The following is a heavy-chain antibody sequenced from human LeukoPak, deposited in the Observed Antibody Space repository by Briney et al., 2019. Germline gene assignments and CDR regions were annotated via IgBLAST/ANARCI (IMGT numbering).Heavy chain of an antibody. Sequence: GGSLRLSCTASGFPLDEHGMIWVRQVPGKGREWVSGINWSGESTGYADPLRGRFTISRDNAKTSLYLQMNSLRAEDTAVYYCATLYQPLLLGGARNWFDPWGQGTLVTVSS. CDR1: GFPLDEHG. CDR2: INWSGEST. CDR3: ATLYQPLLLGGARNWFDP. V-gene: IGHV3-20*04. J-gene: IGHJ5*02. D-gene: IGHD2-21*02.